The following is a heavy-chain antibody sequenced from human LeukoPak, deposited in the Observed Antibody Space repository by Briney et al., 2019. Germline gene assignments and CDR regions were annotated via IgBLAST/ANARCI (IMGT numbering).Heavy chain of an antibody. CDR1: GGSLSGYY. Sequence: SETLSLTCAVYGGSLSGYYWSWIRQPPGKGLEWIGYIYYSGSTNYNPSLKSRVTISVDTSKNQFSLKLSSVTAADTAVYYCAREEITIFGRAYFDYWGQGTLVTVSS. J-gene: IGHJ4*02. V-gene: IGHV4-59*01. CDR3: AREEITIFGRAYFDY. CDR2: IYYSGST. D-gene: IGHD3-3*01.